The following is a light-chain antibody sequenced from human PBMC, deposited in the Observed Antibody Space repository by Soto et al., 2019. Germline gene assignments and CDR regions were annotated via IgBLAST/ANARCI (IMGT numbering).Light chain of an antibody. V-gene: IGKV1-5*01. CDR3: QQYNSYSVP. CDR1: QSISSW. Sequence: DIQMTQSPSTLSASVGDRVTITCRASQSISSWLAWYQQKPGKAPKLLIYDASSLESGVPSRFSGSGSGTEFTLTISSLQPDDFATYYCQQYNSYSVPFGQGTKVDIK. CDR2: DAS. J-gene: IGKJ1*01.